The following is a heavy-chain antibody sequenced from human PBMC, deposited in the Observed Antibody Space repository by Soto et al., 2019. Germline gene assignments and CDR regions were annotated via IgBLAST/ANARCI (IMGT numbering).Heavy chain of an antibody. CDR2: IIPIFGTA. CDR1: GGTFSSYA. V-gene: IGHV1-69*06. J-gene: IGHJ6*02. Sequence: SVKVSCKASGGTFSSYAISWVRQAPGQGLEWMGGIIPIFGTANYAQKFQDRVTITADKSTSTAYMELSSLRSEDMAVYYCARDTPPSEGGYYYYYGMDVWGQGTTVTVSS. CDR3: ARDTPPSEGGYYYYYGMDV. D-gene: IGHD3-16*01.